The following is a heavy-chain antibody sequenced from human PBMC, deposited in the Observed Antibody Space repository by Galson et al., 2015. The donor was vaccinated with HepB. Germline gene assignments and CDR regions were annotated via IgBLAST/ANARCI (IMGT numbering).Heavy chain of an antibody. D-gene: IGHD6-6*01. CDR3: ARSRASSSSVYHR. CDR2: IYYDDST. V-gene: IGHV4-39*07. J-gene: IGHJ4*02. CDR1: GGSISSDSSY. Sequence: SETLSLTCTVSGGSISSDSSYWGWIRQSPGKAPEWIGNIYYDDSTFYTPSLNSRVTISIDTSKNQFSLKLSSVTAADTAVYYCARSRASSSSVYHRWGPGILVTVSS.